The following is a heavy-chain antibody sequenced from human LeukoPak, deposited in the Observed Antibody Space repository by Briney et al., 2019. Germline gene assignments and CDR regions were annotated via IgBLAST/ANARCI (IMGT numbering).Heavy chain of an antibody. CDR2: IKQDGSEK. V-gene: IGHV3-7*01. CDR3: ARLRYHDFWSGYWKYYYYMDV. Sequence: GGSLRLSCAASGFTLSSYWMSWVRQAPGKGLEWVANIKQDGSEKYYVDSVKGRFTISRDNAKNSLYLQMNSLRAEDTAVYYCARLRYHDFWSGYWKYYYYMDVWGKGTTVTISS. D-gene: IGHD3-3*01. CDR1: GFTLSSYW. J-gene: IGHJ6*03.